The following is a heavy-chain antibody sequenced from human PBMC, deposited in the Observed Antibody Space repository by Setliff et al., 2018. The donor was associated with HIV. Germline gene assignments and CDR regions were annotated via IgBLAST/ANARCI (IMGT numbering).Heavy chain of an antibody. CDR1: GFTFDDYT. CDR3: VKNIGGYSSSSVFDY. CDR2: ISWDGGNT. Sequence: GESLRLSCAASGFTFDDYTMHWVRQAPGKGLEWVSIISWDGGNTYYVDSVKGRFTISRDNSKNSLYLQMNSLRTEDTALYYCVKNIGGYSSSSVFDYWGQGTLVTVSS. D-gene: IGHD6-6*01. J-gene: IGHJ4*02. V-gene: IGHV3-43*01.